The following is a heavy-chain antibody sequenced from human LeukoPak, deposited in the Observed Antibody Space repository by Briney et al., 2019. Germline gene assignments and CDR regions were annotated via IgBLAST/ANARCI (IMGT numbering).Heavy chain of an antibody. Sequence: SETLSLTCTVSGGSISSSDYYWGWIRQPPGKGLEWIGEINHSGSTNYNPSLKSRVTISVDTSKNQFSLKLSSVTAADTAVYYCATTRGYSYGLRGAFDIWGQGTMVTVSS. CDR1: GGSISSSDYY. V-gene: IGHV4-39*07. CDR3: ATTRGYSYGLRGAFDI. J-gene: IGHJ3*02. CDR2: INHSGST. D-gene: IGHD5-18*01.